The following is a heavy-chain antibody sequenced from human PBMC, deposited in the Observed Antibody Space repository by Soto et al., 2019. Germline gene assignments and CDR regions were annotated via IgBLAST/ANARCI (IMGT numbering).Heavy chain of an antibody. CDR3: AKDYDFWSDYYFDY. Sequence: GGSLRLSCAASGFTFSSYAMSWVRQAPGKGLEWVSALSGSGGSTYYADSVKGRFTISRDNSKNTLYLQMNSLRAEDTAVYYCAKDYDFWSDYYFDYWGQGTLVTVSS. CDR1: GFTFSSYA. CDR2: LSGSGGST. V-gene: IGHV3-23*01. D-gene: IGHD3-3*01. J-gene: IGHJ4*02.